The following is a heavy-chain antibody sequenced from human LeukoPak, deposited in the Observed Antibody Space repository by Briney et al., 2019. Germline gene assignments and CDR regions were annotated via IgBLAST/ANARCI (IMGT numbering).Heavy chain of an antibody. CDR3: ARGGNSDSLDY. V-gene: IGHV3-74*01. CDR1: GFTFSSYW. Sequence: GGSLRLSCAASGFTFSSYWMHWVRQAPGKGLVWVSRINSDGSSTSYADSVKGRFTISRDNTKNTLYLQMNSLRAEDTAVYYCARGGNSDSLDYWGQGTLVTVSS. D-gene: IGHD4-23*01. CDR2: INSDGSST. J-gene: IGHJ4*02.